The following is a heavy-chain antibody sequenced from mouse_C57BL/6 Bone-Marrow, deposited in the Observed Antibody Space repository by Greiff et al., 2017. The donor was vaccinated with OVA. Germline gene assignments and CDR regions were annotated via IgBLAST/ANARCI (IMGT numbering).Heavy chain of an antibody. V-gene: IGHV1-72*01. D-gene: IGHD4-1*01. CDR1: GYTFTSYW. CDR2: IDPNSGGT. J-gene: IGHJ1*03. CDR3: ARLELGRFYFDV. Sequence: VQLQQPGAELVKPGASVKLSCKASGYTFTSYWMHWVQQSPGRGLEWIGRIDPNSGGTKYNEEFESKATMTVDNPSNTGFMQLSSLTSEDSAVYYCARLELGRFYFDVWGTGTTVTVSS.